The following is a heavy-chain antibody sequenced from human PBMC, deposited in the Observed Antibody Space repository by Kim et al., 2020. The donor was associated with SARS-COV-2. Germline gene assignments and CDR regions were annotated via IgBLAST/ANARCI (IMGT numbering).Heavy chain of an antibody. Sequence: ASVKVSCKASGYTFTSYGISWVRQAPGQGLEWMGWISAYNGNTNYAQKLQGRVTMTTDTSTSTAYMELRSLRSDDTAVYYCARDLEGGYYGSGDPHVPPAVIWGQGTTVTVSS. D-gene: IGHD3-10*01. J-gene: IGHJ3*02. CDR1: GYTFTSYG. CDR2: ISAYNGNT. CDR3: ARDLEGGYYGSGDPHVPPAVI. V-gene: IGHV1-18*01.